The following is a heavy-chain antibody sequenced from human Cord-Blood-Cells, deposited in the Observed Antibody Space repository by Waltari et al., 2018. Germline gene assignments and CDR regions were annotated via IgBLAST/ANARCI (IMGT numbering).Heavy chain of an antibody. CDR2: LKQYGSEK. J-gene: IGHJ3*02. V-gene: IGHV3-7*01. Sequence: EVQLVAAGRGWVQPGGSLRPSCDACGCNVNGNWTSCGRQSPGKGFEWVANLKQYGSEKYYVVSVKGRFTSSRDSAKNSLYLQMNSLRAEETAVYDCARDYSQLGDAFDIWGQGTMVTVSS. CDR1: GCNVNGNW. CDR3: ARDYSQLGDAFDI. D-gene: IGHD6-13*01.